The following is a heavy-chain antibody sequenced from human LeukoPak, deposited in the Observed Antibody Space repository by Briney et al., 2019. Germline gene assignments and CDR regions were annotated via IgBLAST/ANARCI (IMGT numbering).Heavy chain of an antibody. V-gene: IGHV3-7*01. J-gene: IGHJ6*03. Sequence: QAGGSLRLSCAASGFTFSSYWMSWVRQAPGKGLEWVANIKQDGSEKYYVDSVKGRFTISRDNAKNSLYLQMNSLRAEGTAVYYCTRDQGRVGLYYYYYMDVWGKGTTVTVSS. CDR3: TRDQGRVGLYYYYYMDV. CDR2: IKQDGSEK. D-gene: IGHD1-26*01. CDR1: GFTFSSYW.